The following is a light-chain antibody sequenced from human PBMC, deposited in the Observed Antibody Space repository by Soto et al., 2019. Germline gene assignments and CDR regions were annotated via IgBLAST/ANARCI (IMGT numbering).Light chain of an antibody. J-gene: IGKJ5*01. V-gene: IGKV3-11*01. CDR2: DAS. CDR1: QSVSSY. Sequence: EIVLTQSPATLSLSPGERATLSCRASQSVSSYLAWYQQKPGQAPRLLIYDASNRATGIPARFSGSGSGTXFTXTIXXLEXEDXXVXYCQQRSNWPPVTFGQGTRLEIK. CDR3: QQRSNWPPVT.